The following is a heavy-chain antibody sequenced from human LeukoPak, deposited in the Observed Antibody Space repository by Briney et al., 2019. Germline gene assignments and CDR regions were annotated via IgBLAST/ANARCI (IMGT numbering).Heavy chain of an antibody. CDR3: AGSVDTAMVTFFDY. D-gene: IGHD5-18*01. Sequence: KTSETLSLTCAVYGGSFSGYYWSWIRQPPGKGPEWIGEINHSGSTNYNPSLKSRVTISVDTSKNQFSLKLSSVTAADTAVYYCAGSVDTAMVTFFDYWGQGTLVTVSS. V-gene: IGHV4-34*01. CDR1: GGSFSGYY. J-gene: IGHJ4*02. CDR2: INHSGST.